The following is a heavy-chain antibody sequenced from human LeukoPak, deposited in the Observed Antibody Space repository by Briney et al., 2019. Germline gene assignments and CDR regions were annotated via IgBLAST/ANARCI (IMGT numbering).Heavy chain of an antibody. Sequence: SETLSLTCTVSGGSISSYFWSWIRQSPGKGLEWIGLMYHSGSTNYNPSLKSRVIMSQDTSTNQFSLQVNSVTAAHSAVYARSFRGYSQGYYYYAMDVWGQGTTVTVFS. CDR2: MYHSGST. CDR1: GGSISSYF. CDR3: SFRGYSQGYYYYAMDV. D-gene: IGHD5-18*01. J-gene: IGHJ6*02. V-gene: IGHV4-59*01.